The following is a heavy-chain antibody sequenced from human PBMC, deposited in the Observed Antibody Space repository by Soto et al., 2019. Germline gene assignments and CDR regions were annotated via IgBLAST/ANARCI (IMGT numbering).Heavy chain of an antibody. J-gene: IGHJ4*02. D-gene: IGHD1-1*01. CDR3: ASRPPQGTNY. CDR2: VFHTGST. CDR1: DGSFRAYL. V-gene: IGHV4-34*12. Sequence: SETLSLTCAVYDGSFRAYLWNWVRQPPGKGLEWIGQVFHTGSTDYNPSLKSRVAISVDTSNNQFFLRLSSVTAADTAVYYCASRPPQGTNYWCLGPLVSVST.